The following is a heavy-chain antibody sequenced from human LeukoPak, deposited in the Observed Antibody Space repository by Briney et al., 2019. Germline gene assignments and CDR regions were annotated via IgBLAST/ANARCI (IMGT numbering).Heavy chain of an antibody. CDR3: AKGGVVPAANLGY. Sequence: GGSLRLPCAASGFTFSSYAMSWVRQAPGKGLEWVSAISGSGGSTYYADSVKGRFTISRDNSKNTLYLQMNSLGAEDTAVYYCAKGGVVPAANLGYWGQGTLVTVSS. V-gene: IGHV3-23*01. J-gene: IGHJ4*02. CDR1: GFTFSSYA. CDR2: ISGSGGST. D-gene: IGHD2-2*01.